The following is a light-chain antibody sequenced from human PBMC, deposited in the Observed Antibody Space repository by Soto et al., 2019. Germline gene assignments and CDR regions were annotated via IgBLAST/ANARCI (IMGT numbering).Light chain of an antibody. Sequence: EIDMIQYPATVSDSRGRPAILSCSFSWSIRCKLAWYHQKPGHAPRLLIYRDSTPATGHPDSLSDGGSWPEFTRTIVRLQSENFAVYFCQQSKDWPPWSLGQGTK. CDR3: QQSKDWPPWS. CDR1: WSIRCK. V-gene: IGKV3-15*01. J-gene: IGKJ1*01. CDR2: RDS.